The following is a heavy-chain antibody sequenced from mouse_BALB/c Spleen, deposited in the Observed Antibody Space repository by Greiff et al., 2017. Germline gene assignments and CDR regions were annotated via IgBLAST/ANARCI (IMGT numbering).Heavy chain of an antibody. V-gene: IGHV5-4*02. CDR2: ISDGGNYT. CDR3: AREGFFPDD. J-gene: IGHJ1*01. CDR1: GFTFSDYY. Sequence: EVKLMESGGGLVKPGGSLKLSCAASGFTFSDYYMYWVRQTPEKRLEWVATISDGGNYTYYPDSVKGRFTISRDNAKNNLYLQMRSLKAEDTAMYYCAREGFFPDDWGAGTTVTVSS.